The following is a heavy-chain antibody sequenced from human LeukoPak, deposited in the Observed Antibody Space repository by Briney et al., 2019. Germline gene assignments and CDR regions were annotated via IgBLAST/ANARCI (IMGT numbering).Heavy chain of an antibody. Sequence: SETLSLTCTVPGGSISSSSYYWGWIRQPPGKGLECIGSIYYSGSTYYNPSLKSRVTISVDTSKNQFSLKLSSVTAADTAVYYCARRGSTYYYDNYYFDYWGQGTLVTVSS. CDR3: ARRGSTYYYDNYYFDY. J-gene: IGHJ4*02. V-gene: IGHV4-39*01. CDR1: GGSISSSSYY. D-gene: IGHD3-22*01. CDR2: IYYSGST.